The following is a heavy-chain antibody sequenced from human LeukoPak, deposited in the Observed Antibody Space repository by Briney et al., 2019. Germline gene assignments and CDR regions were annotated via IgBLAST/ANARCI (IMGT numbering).Heavy chain of an antibody. J-gene: IGHJ6*03. CDR1: GFTFSSHG. D-gene: IGHD3-3*01. CDR2: IGGSGGFIT. CDR3: ARGGITIFGVVSYMDV. Sequence: GGTLRLSCAASGFTFSSHGMNWVRQTPGKGLEWVSGIGGSGGFITYYADSVKGRFTVSRDNSKNSLYLQMNSLRAEDTALYYCARGGITIFGVVSYMDVWGKGTTVTVSS. V-gene: IGHV3-23*01.